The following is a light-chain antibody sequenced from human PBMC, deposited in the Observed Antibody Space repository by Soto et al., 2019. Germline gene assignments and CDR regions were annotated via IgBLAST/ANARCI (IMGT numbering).Light chain of an antibody. Sequence: QLVLTQPPSASGTPGQRVTISCSGSSSNIGSNTVSWYQQLPGTAPKLLMYSNNKRPSGVPDRFSGSKSGTSASLAISGLQSEDEADYYCAPWDDSLNGVVFGGGTKLTVL. V-gene: IGLV1-44*01. CDR3: APWDDSLNGVV. J-gene: IGLJ2*01. CDR1: SSNIGSNT. CDR2: SNN.